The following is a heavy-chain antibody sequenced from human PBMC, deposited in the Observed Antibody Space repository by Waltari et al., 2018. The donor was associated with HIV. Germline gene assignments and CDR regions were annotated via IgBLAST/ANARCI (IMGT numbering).Heavy chain of an antibody. CDR2: IYYSGST. CDR3: ARLRLAGYYYYGMDV. CDR1: GGSISSYY. J-gene: IGHJ6*02. V-gene: IGHV4-59*01. Sequence: QVQLQESGPGLVKPSETLSLTCTVSGGSISSYYWSWIRQPPGKGLEWIGYIYYSGSTNYNPPLKSRVNISVDTSKNQFSLKLSSVTAADTAVYYCARLRLAGYYYYGMDVWGQGTTVTVSS.